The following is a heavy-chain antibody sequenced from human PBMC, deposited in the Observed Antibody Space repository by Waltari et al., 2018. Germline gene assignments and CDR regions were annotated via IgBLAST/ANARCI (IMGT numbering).Heavy chain of an antibody. CDR2: IIPICGTA. CDR1: GGTFSSYA. J-gene: IGHJ5*02. Sequence: QVQLVQSGAEVKKPGSSVKVSCKASGGTFSSYAISWVRQAPGQGLEWMGRIIPICGTANYAQKFQGRVTITADKSTSTAYMELSSLRSEDTAVYYCAREKTSHKWFDPWGQGTLVTVSS. V-gene: IGHV1-69*08. CDR3: AREKTSHKWFDP.